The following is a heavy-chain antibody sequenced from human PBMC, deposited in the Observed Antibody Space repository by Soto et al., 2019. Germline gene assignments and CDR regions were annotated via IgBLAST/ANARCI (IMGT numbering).Heavy chain of an antibody. J-gene: IGHJ1*01. CDR2: IIPILGIA. D-gene: IGHD5-12*01. V-gene: IGHV1-69*02. CDR3: ASQIYGGYDSL. Sequence: SLLKVACTASGDTFSSDTISCVRHTPGQGLEWMGRIIPILGIANYAQKFQGRVTITADKSTSTAYMELSSLRSEDTAVYYGASQIYGGYDSLRGKGTLVPVSS. CDR1: GDTFSSDT.